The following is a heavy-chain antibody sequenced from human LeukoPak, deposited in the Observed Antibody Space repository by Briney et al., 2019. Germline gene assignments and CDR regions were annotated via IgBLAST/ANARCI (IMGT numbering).Heavy chain of an antibody. V-gene: IGHV1-18*01. J-gene: IGHJ3*02. Sequence: ASVEVSCKASGYTFTSYGISWVRQAPGQGLEWMGWISAYNGNTNYAQKLQGRVTMTTDTSTSTAYMELRSLRSDDTAMYYCARDYFDSSGYQGEAFDIWGQGTMVTVSS. D-gene: IGHD3-22*01. CDR2: ISAYNGNT. CDR3: ARDYFDSSGYQGEAFDI. CDR1: GYTFTSYG.